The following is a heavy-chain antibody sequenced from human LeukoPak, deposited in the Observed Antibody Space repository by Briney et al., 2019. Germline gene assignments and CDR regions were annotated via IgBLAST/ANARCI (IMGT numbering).Heavy chain of an antibody. D-gene: IGHD1-20*01. V-gene: IGHV3-48*04. CDR3: ARCPNWNVHFDN. CDR1: AFTFNTYS. Sequence: GGSLRLSCAASAFTFNTYSMNWVRQAPGKGLEWVSYISNSGTTIYYADSVKGRFTISRDNAKNSLYLQMNSLRAEDTAVYYCARCPNWNVHFDNWGQGTLVTVSS. J-gene: IGHJ4*02. CDR2: ISNSGTTI.